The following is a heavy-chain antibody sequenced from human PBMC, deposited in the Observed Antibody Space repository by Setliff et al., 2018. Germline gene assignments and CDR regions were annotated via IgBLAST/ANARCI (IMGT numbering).Heavy chain of an antibody. V-gene: IGHV1-69*05. D-gene: IGHD1-26*01. J-gene: IGHJ3*02. CDR3: ARAGGARLGAFDI. CDR1: GGTFSSYA. Sequence: ASVKVSCKASGGTFSSYAISWVRQAPGQGLEWMGGIIPILRTANYAQKFQGRVTITTDESTSTAYMELSSLRSEDTAVYYCARAGGARLGAFDIWGQGTMVTVSS. CDR2: IIPILRTA.